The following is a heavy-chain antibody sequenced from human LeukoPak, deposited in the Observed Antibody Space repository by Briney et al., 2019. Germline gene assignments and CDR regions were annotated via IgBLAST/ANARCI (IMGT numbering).Heavy chain of an antibody. D-gene: IGHD1-26*01. V-gene: IGHV3-30*18. J-gene: IGHJ2*01. CDR1: GFTFSSYG. CDR3: AKSPLGSYYVGSGNWYFDL. CDR2: ISYDGSNK. Sequence: GGSLRLSCAASGFTFSSYGMHWVRQAPGKGLEWVAVISYDGSNKYYADSVKGRFTISRDNSKNTLYLQMNSLRAEDTAVYYCAKSPLGSYYVGSGNWYFDLWGRGTLVTVSS.